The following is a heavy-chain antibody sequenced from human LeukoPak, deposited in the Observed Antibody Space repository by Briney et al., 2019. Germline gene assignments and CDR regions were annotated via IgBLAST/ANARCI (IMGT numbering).Heavy chain of an antibody. CDR1: GGSISSSSYY. CDR3: ARQSPYYDILTGYYLGY. D-gene: IGHD3-9*01. Sequence: PSETLSLTCTVSGGSISSSSYYWGWIRQPPGKGLEWIGRIYYSGSTYYNPSLKSRVTISVDTSKNQFTLKLSSVTAGDTAVYYCARQSPYYDILTGYYLGYWGQGNLVTVSS. CDR2: IYYSGST. V-gene: IGHV4-39*01. J-gene: IGHJ4*02.